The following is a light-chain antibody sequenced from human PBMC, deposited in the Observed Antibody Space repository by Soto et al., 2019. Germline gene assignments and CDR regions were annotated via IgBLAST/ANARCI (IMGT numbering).Light chain of an antibody. Sequence: EIVLTQSPGTLSLSPGERATLSCRASQSVSSNSLAWYQQKPGQAPRLLIYVASSKATGIPDRFSGSGSGTDFTLTISRLEPDDFAVYYCQQYGSSPTFGQGTRLEIK. J-gene: IGKJ5*01. V-gene: IGKV3-20*01. CDR2: VAS. CDR3: QQYGSSPT. CDR1: QSVSSNS.